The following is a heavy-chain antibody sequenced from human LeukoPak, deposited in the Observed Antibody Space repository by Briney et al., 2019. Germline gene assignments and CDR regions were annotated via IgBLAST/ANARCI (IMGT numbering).Heavy chain of an antibody. J-gene: IGHJ4*02. CDR3: TTDRAIAVRPVFDY. D-gene: IGHD6-6*01. V-gene: IGHV3-15*01. CDR2: IKSKTDGGTI. Sequence: GGSLRLSCAASGITFSNAWMSWVRQAPGKGLEWVGRIKSKTDGGTIDYAAPVKGRFTMSTDDSKITLYLEMHNLKIEDRSVVYCTTDRAIAVRPVFDYWGQGTLVSVSS. CDR1: GITFSNAW.